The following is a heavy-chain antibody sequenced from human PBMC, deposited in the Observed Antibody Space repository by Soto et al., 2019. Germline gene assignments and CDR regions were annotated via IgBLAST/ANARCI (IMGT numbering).Heavy chain of an antibody. CDR3: ARDSPRCNFDEY. CDR2: IYDIGRT. CDR1: CASVRTVY. V-gene: IGHV4-59*02. D-gene: IGHD3-9*01. Sequence: SETRSLTCTVSCASVRTVYWSWLRQPPGKGLEWIGYIYDIGRTNYNPSLKSRVTISVDTSRNQFSLDVNSVTAAATAVYYCARDSPRCNFDEYWGQGILVTVS. J-gene: IGHJ4*02.